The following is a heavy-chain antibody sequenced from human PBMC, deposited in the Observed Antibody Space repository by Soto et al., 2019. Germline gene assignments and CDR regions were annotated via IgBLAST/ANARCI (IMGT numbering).Heavy chain of an antibody. CDR3: ARMNTIFGVGNYYYYGMDV. J-gene: IGHJ6*02. CDR2: IYHSGST. CDR1: GGSISSGGYY. V-gene: IGHV4-31*03. Sequence: SETLSLTCTVSGGSISSGGYYWSWIRQHPGKGLEWIGYIYHSGSTNYNPSLKSRVTISVDTSKNQFSLKLSSVTAADTAVYYCARMNTIFGVGNYYYYGMDVWGQGTTVTVSS. D-gene: IGHD3-3*01.